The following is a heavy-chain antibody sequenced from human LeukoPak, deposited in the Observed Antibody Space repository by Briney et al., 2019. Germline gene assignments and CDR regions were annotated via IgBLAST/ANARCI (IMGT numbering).Heavy chain of an antibody. Sequence: SETLSLTCTVSGGSISSGSYYWGWIRQPPGKGLEWIGSIYHSGSTYYNPSLKSRVTISVDTSKNQFSLKLSSVTAADTAVYYCARDRDGCGDYNHFIPWGQGTLVTVSS. CDR1: GGSISSGSYY. V-gene: IGHV4-39*07. D-gene: IGHD4-17*01. CDR2: IYHSGST. CDR3: ARDRDGCGDYNHFIP. J-gene: IGHJ5*02.